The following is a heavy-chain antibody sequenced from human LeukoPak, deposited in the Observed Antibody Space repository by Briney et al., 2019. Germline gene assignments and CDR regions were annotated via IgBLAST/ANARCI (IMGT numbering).Heavy chain of an antibody. CDR1: GGSISSYH. V-gene: IGHV4-59*08. J-gene: IGHJ1*01. CDR3: ANIVVDSRSEYFQH. D-gene: IGHD2-15*01. CDR2: IYYSGST. Sequence: SETLSLTCTVSGGSISSYHWSWIRQPPGKGLEWIGYIYYSGSTNYNPSLKSRVTISVDTSKNQFSLKLSSVTAADTAVYYCANIVVDSRSEYFQHWGQGTLVTVSS.